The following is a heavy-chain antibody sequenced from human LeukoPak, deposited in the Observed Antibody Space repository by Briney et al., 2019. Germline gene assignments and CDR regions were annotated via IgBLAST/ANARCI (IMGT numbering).Heavy chain of an antibody. V-gene: IGHV4-59*11. J-gene: IGHJ6*03. CDR3: ARGPMTYYMDV. Sequence: PSETLSLTCTVSGGSISNHYWSWIRQPPGKGLEWIGYIYNSGSTKHNPSLMSRVTISVDTSKTQFSLKLSSVTAADTAVYYCARGPMTYYMDVWGKGTTVTVSS. CDR2: IYNSGST. D-gene: IGHD3-22*01. CDR1: GGSISNHY.